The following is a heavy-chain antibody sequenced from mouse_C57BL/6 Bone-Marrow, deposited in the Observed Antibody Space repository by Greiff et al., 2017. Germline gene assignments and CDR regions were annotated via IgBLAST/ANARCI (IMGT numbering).Heavy chain of an antibody. D-gene: IGHD1-1*02. CDR1: GYSITSGYY. CDR2: ISYDGSN. V-gene: IGHV3-6*01. J-gene: IGHJ4*01. Sequence: VQLQQSGPGLVKPSQSLSLTCSVTGYSITSGYYWNWIRQFPGNKLEWMGYISYDGSNNYNPSLKNRIAITRDTSKNQFFLMLNSVTTEDTATDYCARGVDPPCAMDYWGQGTSVTVSS. CDR3: ARGVDPPCAMDY.